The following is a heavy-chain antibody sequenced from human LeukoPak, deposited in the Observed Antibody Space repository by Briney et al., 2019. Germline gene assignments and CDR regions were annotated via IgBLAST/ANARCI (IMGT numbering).Heavy chain of an antibody. Sequence: GGSLRLSCVASGFNVSHYAMTWVRQAPGKGLEWVANIKQDGSEKRYVDPVKGRFTISRDNAKNSLYLQMNSLRAEDTGVYYCVRAPATNEWRCMDYWGQGTLVTVSS. V-gene: IGHV3-7*01. D-gene: IGHD2-8*02. CDR2: IKQDGSEK. CDR3: VRAPATNEWRCMDY. CDR1: GFNVSHYA. J-gene: IGHJ4*02.